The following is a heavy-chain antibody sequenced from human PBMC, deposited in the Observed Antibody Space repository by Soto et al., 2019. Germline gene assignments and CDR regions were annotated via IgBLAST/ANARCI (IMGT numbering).Heavy chain of an antibody. D-gene: IGHD3-10*01. CDR2: IYYSGST. CDR3: ARTDVLLWFGEPHFGWFDP. Sequence: SETLSLTCTVSGGSISSSSYYWGWIRQPPGKGLEWIGSIYYSGSTYYNPSLKSRVTISVDTSKNQFSLKLSSVTAADTAVYYCARTDVLLWFGEPHFGWFDPWGQGTLVTVSS. J-gene: IGHJ5*02. V-gene: IGHV4-39*01. CDR1: GGSISSSSYY.